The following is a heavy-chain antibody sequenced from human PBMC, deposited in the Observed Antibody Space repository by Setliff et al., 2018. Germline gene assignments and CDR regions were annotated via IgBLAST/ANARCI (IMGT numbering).Heavy chain of an antibody. CDR3: ARGGTYRYFDY. Sequence: SETLSLTCTVSDDSITASGYFWGWSRQPPGKGLEWIGYIYHTGSTNYDPSLKSRVTISVDTSKNQFSLKLSSVTAADTAIYYCARGGTYRYFDYWGQGTLVTVSS. CDR1: DDSITASGYF. V-gene: IGHV4-61*08. CDR2: IYHTGST. J-gene: IGHJ4*02.